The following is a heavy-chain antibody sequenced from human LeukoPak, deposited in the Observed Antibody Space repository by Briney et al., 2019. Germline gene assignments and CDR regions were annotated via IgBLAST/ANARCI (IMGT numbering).Heavy chain of an antibody. CDR2: IYYSGST. V-gene: IGHV4-59*01. Sequence: PSETLSLTCTVSGGSISSYYWSWIRQPPGKGLEWIGYIYYSGSTNYNPSLKSRVTISVDTSKNQFSLKLNSVTAADTAVYYCARVEEGYGSGRRENSYYYYMDVWGKGTTVTISS. J-gene: IGHJ6*03. CDR1: GGSISSYY. CDR3: ARVEEGYGSGRRENSYYYYMDV. D-gene: IGHD3-10*01.